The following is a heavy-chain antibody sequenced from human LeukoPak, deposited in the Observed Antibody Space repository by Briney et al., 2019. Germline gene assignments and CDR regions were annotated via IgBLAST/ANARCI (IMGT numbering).Heavy chain of an antibody. CDR3: AKGGNWNSEGRFDP. V-gene: IGHV3-23*01. CDR1: GFTFSNYA. D-gene: IGHD1-7*01. Sequence: GRSLRLSCAASGFTFSNYAMSWVRQAPGKGLEWVSAISGSGGGTYYADFVKGRFTISRDNSKNTLYLQMNSLRAEDTAVYYCAKGGNWNSEGRFDPWGQGTLVTVSS. CDR2: ISGSGGGT. J-gene: IGHJ5*02.